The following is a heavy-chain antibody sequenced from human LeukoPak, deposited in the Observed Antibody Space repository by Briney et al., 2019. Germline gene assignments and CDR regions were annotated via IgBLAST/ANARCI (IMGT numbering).Heavy chain of an antibody. CDR1: GFTFSSYA. CDR2: ISGSGGST. V-gene: IGHV3-23*01. Sequence: GGSLRLSCVASGFTFSSYAMSWGRQAPGRGLEWVLAISGSGGSTYYADSVKGRFTISRDNSKNTLYLQMNSLRAEDTAVYYCAKSQLYCSSTSCYPFDYWGQGTLVTVSS. D-gene: IGHD2-2*01. CDR3: AKSQLYCSSTSCYPFDY. J-gene: IGHJ4*02.